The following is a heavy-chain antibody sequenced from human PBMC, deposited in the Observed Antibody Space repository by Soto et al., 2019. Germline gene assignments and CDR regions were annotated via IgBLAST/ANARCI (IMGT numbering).Heavy chain of an antibody. D-gene: IGHD3-3*01. CDR2: ISSNSAYI. Sequence: PGGSLRLSCAASGFTFRSFTMNWVRQAPGKGLEWVSTISSNSAYIYYTDALRGRFTISRDNAKNSLHLQMNSLRAEDTAVYYCAKDARILDYGFWSGGNDAFDIWGQGTKVTVSS. J-gene: IGHJ3*02. CDR1: GFTFRSFT. V-gene: IGHV3-21*01. CDR3: AKDARILDYGFWSGGNDAFDI.